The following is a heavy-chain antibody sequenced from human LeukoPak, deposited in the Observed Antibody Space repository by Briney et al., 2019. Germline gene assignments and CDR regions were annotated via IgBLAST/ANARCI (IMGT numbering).Heavy chain of an antibody. CDR3: ARDGGTTGTSFDY. CDR2: INPNSGGT. V-gene: IGHV1-2*02. D-gene: IGHD1-1*01. J-gene: IGHJ4*02. CDR1: GYTFTGYY. Sequence: ASVKVSCKASGYTFTGYYMHWVRQAPGQGLEWMGWINPNSGGTNYAQKFQGRVTMTRDTSISTAYMELSRLRSDDTAVYYCARDGGTTGTSFDYWGQGTLVTVSA.